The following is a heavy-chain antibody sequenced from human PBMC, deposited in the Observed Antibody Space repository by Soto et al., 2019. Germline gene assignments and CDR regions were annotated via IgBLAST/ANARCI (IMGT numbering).Heavy chain of an antibody. CDR1: GFTFSSYS. CDR3: ARSGGITMVRGARYGMDV. J-gene: IGHJ6*02. CDR2: ISSSSSYI. V-gene: IGHV3-21*01. Sequence: EVQLVESGGGLVKPGGSLRLSCAASGFTFSSYSMNWVRQAPGKGLEWVSSISSSSSYIYYADSVKGRFTISRDNAKNSLYLQMNSLRAEDTAVYYCARSGGITMVRGARYGMDVWGQGTTVTVSS. D-gene: IGHD3-10*01.